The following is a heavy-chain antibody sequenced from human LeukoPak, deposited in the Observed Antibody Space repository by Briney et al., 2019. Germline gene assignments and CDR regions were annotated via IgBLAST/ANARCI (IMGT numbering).Heavy chain of an antibody. CDR2: INWNGGST. CDR1: GFTFDDYG. J-gene: IGHJ4*02. V-gene: IGHV3-20*04. Sequence: PGGSLRPSCAASGFTFDDYGMSWVRQAPGKGLEWVSGINWNGGSTGYADSVKGRFTISRDNAKNSLYLQMNSLRAEDTALYYCARVRADYYDSSGYAFDYWGQGALVTVSS. CDR3: ARVRADYYDSSGYAFDY. D-gene: IGHD3-22*01.